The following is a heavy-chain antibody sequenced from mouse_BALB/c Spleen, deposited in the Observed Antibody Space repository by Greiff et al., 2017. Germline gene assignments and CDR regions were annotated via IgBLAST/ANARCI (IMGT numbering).Heavy chain of an antibody. CDR1: GFSLTGYG. CDR2: IWGDGST. Sequence: QVQLQQSGPGLVAPSQSLSITCTVSGFSLTGYGVNWVRQPPGKGLEWLGMIWGDGSTDYNSALKSRLSISKDNSKSQVFLKMNSLQTDDTARYYCARDRDYDGSSLYYAMDYWGQGTSVTVSS. J-gene: IGHJ4*01. D-gene: IGHD1-1*01. CDR3: ARDRDYDGSSLYYAMDY. V-gene: IGHV2-6-7*01.